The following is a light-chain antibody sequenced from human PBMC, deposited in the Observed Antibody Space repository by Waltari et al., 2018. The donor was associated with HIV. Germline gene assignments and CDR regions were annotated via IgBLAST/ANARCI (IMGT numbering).Light chain of an antibody. V-gene: IGKV3-15*01. Sequence: EIVMTQSPATLSVSPGERATLSCRASQSVSSNLAWYQQKPGQAPRLLIYGASIRATGIPARFSGSGSGTEFTLTISSLQSEDFVVYYCQQYNNWLRTFGQGTKVEIK. J-gene: IGKJ1*01. CDR3: QQYNNWLRT. CDR1: QSVSSN. CDR2: GAS.